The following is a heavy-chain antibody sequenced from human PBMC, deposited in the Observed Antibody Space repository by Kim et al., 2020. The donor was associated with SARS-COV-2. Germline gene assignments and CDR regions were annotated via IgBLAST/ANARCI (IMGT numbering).Heavy chain of an antibody. CDR1: GGSFSGYY. CDR2: INHSGST. Sequence: SETLSLTCAVYGGSFSGYYWSWIRQPPGKGLEWIGEINHSGSTNYNPSLKSRVTISVDTSKNQFSLKLSSVTAADTAVYYCARGRNAFWELSPLFSRRSPYFDYWGQGTLVTVSS. J-gene: IGHJ4*02. CDR3: ARGRNAFWELSPLFSRRSPYFDY. D-gene: IGHD3-10*01. V-gene: IGHV4-34*01.